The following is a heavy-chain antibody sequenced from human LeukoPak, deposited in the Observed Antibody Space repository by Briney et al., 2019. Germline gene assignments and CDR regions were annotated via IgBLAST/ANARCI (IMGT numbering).Heavy chain of an antibody. CDR2: ISYSENT. V-gene: IGHV4-61*08. Sequence: SETLSLTCTVSGGSISSGGYYWNWIRQPPGKGLEWLGYISYSENTNYNPSLKSRVTISVDTSKNQFSLKLSSVTAADTAVYYCARDRDCGDYRKFDYWGQGTLVTVSS. CDR1: GGSISSGGYY. J-gene: IGHJ4*02. D-gene: IGHD4-17*01. CDR3: ARDRDCGDYRKFDY.